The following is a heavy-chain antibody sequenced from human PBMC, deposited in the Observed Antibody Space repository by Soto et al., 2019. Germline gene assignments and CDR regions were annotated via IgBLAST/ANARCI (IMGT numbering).Heavy chain of an antibody. Sequence: QVQLVQSGAEVKKPGSSVKVSCKASGGTFSSYAISWVRQAPGQGLEWMGGIIPIFGTANHAQKFQGRVTITADESTXPAXMXPSSLRSEDTAVYYCAIQGCSGGSCFPPYYSYGMDVWGQGTTVIVSS. J-gene: IGHJ6*02. V-gene: IGHV1-69*12. CDR2: IIPIFGTA. D-gene: IGHD2-15*01. CDR3: AIQGCSGGSCFPPYYSYGMDV. CDR1: GGTFSSYA.